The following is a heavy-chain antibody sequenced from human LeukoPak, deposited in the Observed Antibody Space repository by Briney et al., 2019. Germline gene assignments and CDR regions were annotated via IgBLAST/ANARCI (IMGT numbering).Heavy chain of an antibody. Sequence: GGSLRLSCAASGFTFSSYWMSWVRQAPGKGLEWVANIKQDGSEKYYVDSVKGRFTISRDNAKNSLYLQMNSLRAEDTAVYYCARDGNGSGSYSNDYWGQGTLVTVSS. CDR3: ARDGNGSGSYSNDY. J-gene: IGHJ4*02. CDR1: GFTFSSYW. CDR2: IKQDGSEK. D-gene: IGHD3-10*01. V-gene: IGHV3-7*01.